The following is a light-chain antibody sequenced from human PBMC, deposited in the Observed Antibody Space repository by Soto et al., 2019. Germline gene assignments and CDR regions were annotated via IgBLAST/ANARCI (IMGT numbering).Light chain of an antibody. CDR1: QSVGRK. V-gene: IGKV3-15*01. J-gene: IGKJ1*01. CDR2: GAS. Sequence: EIVMTQSPATPSVSPGERATLFCRASQSVGRKLAWYQQTRGQAPRLLIYGASTRATGVPARFSGSGSGTEFTLTISNVQSEDFAVYHCQQYDKWPRTFGQGTKVEI. CDR3: QQYDKWPRT.